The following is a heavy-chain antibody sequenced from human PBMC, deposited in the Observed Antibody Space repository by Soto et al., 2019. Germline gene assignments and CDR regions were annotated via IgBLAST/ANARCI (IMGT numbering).Heavy chain of an antibody. CDR2: ISSSSSTI. V-gene: IGHV3-48*02. Sequence: GSLRLSGAGSGCTFSSYSMNWVRQATGKGLEWVSYISSSSSTIYYVDSVKGRFTISRDNAKNSLYLQMNSLRDEDTAVYYCARDRAGAQYGLDVWGQGTTVTVSS. CDR3: ARDRAGAQYGLDV. D-gene: IGHD1-26*01. J-gene: IGHJ6*02. CDR1: GCTFSSYS.